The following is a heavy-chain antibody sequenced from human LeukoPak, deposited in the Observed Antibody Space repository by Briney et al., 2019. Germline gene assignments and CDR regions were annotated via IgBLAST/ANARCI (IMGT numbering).Heavy chain of an antibody. CDR2: INWNGGST. D-gene: IGHD3-3*01. CDR3: ARSKFDVLRVLEWFLGAFDI. J-gene: IGHJ3*02. CDR1: GFTFDDYG. Sequence: PGGSLRLSCAASGFTFDDYGMSWVRQAPGKGLEWVSGINWNGGSTGYADSVKGRFTISRDNAKNSLYLQMNSLRAEDTALYYCARSKFDVLRVLEWFLGAFDIWGQGTMVTVSS. V-gene: IGHV3-20*04.